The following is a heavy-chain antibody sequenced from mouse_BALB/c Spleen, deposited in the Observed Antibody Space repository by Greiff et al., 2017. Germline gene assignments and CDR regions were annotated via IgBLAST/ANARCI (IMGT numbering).Heavy chain of an antibody. J-gene: IGHJ2*01. CDR1: GFNIKDTY. CDR2: IDPANGNT. Sequence: VQLQQSGAELVKPGASVKLSCTASGFNIKDTYMHWVKQRPEQGLEWIGRIDPANGNTKYDPKFQGKATITADTSSNTAYLQLSSLTSEDTAVYYCAGGAWEGDYFDYWGQGTTLTVSS. CDR3: AGGAWEGDYFDY. D-gene: IGHD4-1*01. V-gene: IGHV14-3*02.